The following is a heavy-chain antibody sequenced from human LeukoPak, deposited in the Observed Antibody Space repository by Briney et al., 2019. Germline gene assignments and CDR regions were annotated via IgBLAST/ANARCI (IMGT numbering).Heavy chain of an antibody. CDR1: GGTFSSYA. Sequence: SVKVSCKASGGTFSSYAISWVRQAPGQGLEWMGGIIPIFGTANYAQKFQGRVTITADESTSTAYMELSSLRSEDTAVYYCARDRWGYCSSTSCYTLGYWGQGTLVTVSS. CDR3: ARDRWGYCSSTSCYTLGY. CDR2: IIPIFGTA. V-gene: IGHV1-69*01. J-gene: IGHJ4*02. D-gene: IGHD2-2*02.